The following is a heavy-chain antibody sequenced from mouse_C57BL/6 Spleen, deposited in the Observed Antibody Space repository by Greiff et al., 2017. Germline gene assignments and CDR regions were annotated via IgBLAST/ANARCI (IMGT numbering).Heavy chain of an antibody. CDR1: GYAFSSYW. CDR2: IYPGDGDT. J-gene: IGHJ2*01. D-gene: IGHD4-1*01. Sequence: VKLQESGAELVKPGASVKISCKASGYAFSSYWMNWVKQRPGKGLEWIGQIYPGDGDTNYNGKFKGKATLTADKSSSTAYMQLSSLTSEDSAVYFCARWGLTGTDYWGQGTTLTVSS. V-gene: IGHV1-80*01. CDR3: ARWGLTGTDY.